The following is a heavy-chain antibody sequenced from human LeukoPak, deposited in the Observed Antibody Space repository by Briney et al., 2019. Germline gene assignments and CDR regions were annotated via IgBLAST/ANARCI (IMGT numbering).Heavy chain of an antibody. J-gene: IGHJ4*02. V-gene: IGHV1-2*02. CDR1: GYSLNGFY. CDR2: IDPKTGGA. Sequence: ASVKVSCKASGYSLNGFYMHWVRQAPGQGLEWMAWIDPKTGGATYAQKFQGRVNLTRDMAITTVYMELNSLLFDDTAVYYCARGFGFRGVFDNWGQGTIVTVSS. D-gene: IGHD3-16*02. CDR3: ARGFGFRGVFDN.